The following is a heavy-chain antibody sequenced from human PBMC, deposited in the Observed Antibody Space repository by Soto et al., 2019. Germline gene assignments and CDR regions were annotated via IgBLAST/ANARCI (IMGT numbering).Heavy chain of an antibody. CDR2: LSGSGTST. V-gene: IGHV3-23*01. D-gene: IGHD6-19*01. CDR1: GFSFVNYA. J-gene: IGHJ4*02. Sequence: HPVGSLRLSCAASGFSFVNYAMNWVRQAPGTGLEWVSGLSGSGTSTYYADSVKGRFTISRDNSRDTLFLQMNSLTADDTAVYYCAKATTNGGWFNPFDSWGQGALVTVSS. CDR3: AKATTNGGWFNPFDS.